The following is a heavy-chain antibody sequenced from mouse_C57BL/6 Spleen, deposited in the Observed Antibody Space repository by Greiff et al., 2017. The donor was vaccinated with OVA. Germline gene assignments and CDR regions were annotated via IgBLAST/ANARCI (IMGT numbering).Heavy chain of an antibody. V-gene: IGHV1-47*01. CDR3: ARGIYYDYDWAGFDY. D-gene: IGHD2-4*01. CDR1: GYTFTTYP. Sequence: QVTLKVSGAELVKPGASVKMSCKASGYTFTTYPIEWMKQNHGKSLEWIGNFHPYNDDTKYNEKFKGKATFTADTSSNTAYMQLSSLTTEDSAIYYCARGIYYDYDWAGFDYWGQGTTLTVSS. J-gene: IGHJ2*01. CDR2: FHPYNDDT.